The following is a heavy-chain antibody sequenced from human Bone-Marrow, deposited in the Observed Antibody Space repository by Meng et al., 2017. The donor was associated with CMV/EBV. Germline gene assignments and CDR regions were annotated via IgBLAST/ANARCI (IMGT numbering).Heavy chain of an antibody. CDR3: ARRSYYPDYYYYGMDV. V-gene: IGHV3-66*02. D-gene: IGHD1-26*01. CDR2: IYSGGST. J-gene: IGHJ6*02. Sequence: GESLKISCAASGFTVSSNYMSWVRQAPGKGLEWVSVIYSGGSTYYADSVKGRFTISRDNSKNTLYLQMNSLRAEDTAVYYCARRSYYPDYYYYGMDVWGQGTTVTVSS. CDR1: GFTVSSNY.